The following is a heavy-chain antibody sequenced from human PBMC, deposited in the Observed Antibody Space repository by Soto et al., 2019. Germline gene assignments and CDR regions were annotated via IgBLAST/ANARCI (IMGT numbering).Heavy chain of an antibody. Sequence: QVQLVESGGGVVQPGRSLRLSCAASGLTFNNFAMHWVRQAPGKGLEWVAFISYDGTYKYYADSVRGRFTVYRDNSKSTLFLQMNSLKFEDTAVYVCANEVDVAFSSLQYGMDVWGQGTTVTVSS. V-gene: IGHV3-30*14. CDR3: ANEVDVAFSSLQYGMDV. D-gene: IGHD5-12*01. CDR2: ISYDGTYK. CDR1: GLTFNNFA. J-gene: IGHJ6*02.